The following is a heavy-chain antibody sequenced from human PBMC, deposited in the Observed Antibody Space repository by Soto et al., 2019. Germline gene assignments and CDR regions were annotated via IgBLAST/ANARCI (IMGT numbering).Heavy chain of an antibody. D-gene: IGHD6-13*01. J-gene: IGHJ6*02. CDR3: AKDQRSGLAAAGPYYYGMDV. CDR2: ISYDGSNK. Sequence: QVQLVESGGGVVQPGRSLRLSCAASGFTFSSYGMHWVRQAPGKGLEWVAVISYDGSNKYYADSVKGGFTISRDNSKNTLYLQMNSLRAEDTAVYYCAKDQRSGLAAAGPYYYGMDVWGQGTTVTVSS. V-gene: IGHV3-30*18. CDR1: GFTFSSYG.